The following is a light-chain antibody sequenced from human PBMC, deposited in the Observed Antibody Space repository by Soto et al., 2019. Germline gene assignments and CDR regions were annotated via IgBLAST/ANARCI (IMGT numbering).Light chain of an antibody. V-gene: IGLV2-14*01. CDR3: SSYTTFRTPHVA. Sequence: QSALTQPASVSGSLGQSITISCTGSSSDVGGYNYVSWYQQHPGQAPRLLIHEVTNRPSGVSDRFSGSKSANTASLTISGLQAEDDAHYYCSSYTTFRTPHVAFGGGTKLTVL. J-gene: IGLJ2*01. CDR2: EVT. CDR1: SSDVGGYNY.